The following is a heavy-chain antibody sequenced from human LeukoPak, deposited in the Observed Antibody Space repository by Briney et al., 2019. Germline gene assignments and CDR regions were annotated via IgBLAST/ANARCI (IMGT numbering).Heavy chain of an antibody. J-gene: IGHJ3*02. D-gene: IGHD6-13*01. V-gene: IGHV3-23*01. CDR2: ISGGSENT. CDR1: GFTFSSFA. Sequence: GGSLRLSFAASGFTFSSFAMSWVRRAPGKGLDWVSSISGGSENTYYADSVKGRFTISRDNSKNTLDLHLNSLTADDTAVYYCANMQLVKGVFEIWGQGTRVTVSS. CDR3: ANMQLVKGVFEI.